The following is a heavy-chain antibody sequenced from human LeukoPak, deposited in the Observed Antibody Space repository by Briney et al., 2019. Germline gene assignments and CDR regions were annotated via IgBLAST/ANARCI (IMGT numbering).Heavy chain of an antibody. CDR1: GYTFTSYG. V-gene: IGHV1-18*01. J-gene: IGHJ6*02. CDR3: ARESTIVVVPAEPFYYYYGMDV. D-gene: IGHD2-2*01. CDR2: ISAYNGNT. Sequence: ASVKVSCKASGYTFTSYGISWVGQAPGQGLEWMGWISAYNGNTNYAQKLQGRVTMTTDTSTSTAYMELRSLRSDDTAVYYCARESTIVVVPAEPFYYYYGMDVWGQGTTVTVSS.